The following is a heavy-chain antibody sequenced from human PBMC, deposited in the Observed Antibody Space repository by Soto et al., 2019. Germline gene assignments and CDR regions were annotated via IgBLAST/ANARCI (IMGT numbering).Heavy chain of an antibody. Sequence: SETLSLTCTVSGGSISSSSYYWGWIRQPPGKGLEWIGSIYYSGSTYYNPSLKSRVTISVDTSKNQFSLKLSSVTAADTAVYYCASVGVIGGENYYDQLTYYFDYWGQGTLVTVSS. D-gene: IGHD3-22*01. CDR3: ASVGVIGGENYYDQLTYYFDY. J-gene: IGHJ4*02. CDR1: GGSISSSSYY. CDR2: IYYSGST. V-gene: IGHV4-39*01.